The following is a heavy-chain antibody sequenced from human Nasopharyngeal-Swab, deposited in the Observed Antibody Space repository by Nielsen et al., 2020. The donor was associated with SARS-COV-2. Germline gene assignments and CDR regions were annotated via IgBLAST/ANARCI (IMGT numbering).Heavy chain of an antibody. CDR3: ARGGADCSSTSCYVSYYYYYMDV. V-gene: IGHV3-48*01. J-gene: IGHJ6*03. D-gene: IGHD2-2*01. CDR2: IRSSRSTM. Sequence: GGSLTLSCAVSGFTFSSYSMSWVRQARGKGLGWVSYIRSSRSTMYYADSVKGRSTISRDNAKNSLYLQMNSLRAEDTAVYYCARGGADCSSTSCYVSYYYYYMDVWGKGTTVTVSS. CDR1: GFTFSSYS.